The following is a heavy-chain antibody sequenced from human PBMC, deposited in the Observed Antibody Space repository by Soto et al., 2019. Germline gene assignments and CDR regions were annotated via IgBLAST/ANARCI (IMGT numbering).Heavy chain of an antibody. CDR1: GFTVSSNY. J-gene: IGHJ4*02. V-gene: IGHV3-66*01. D-gene: IGHD3-10*01. Sequence: GGSLRLSCAASGFTVSSNYMSWVRQAPGKGLEWVSVIYSGGSTYYADSVKGRFTISRDNSKNTLYLQMNSLRAEDTAVYYCARAGSGSYGLTEFDSWGQGTLVTVSP. CDR3: ARAGSGSYGLTEFDS. CDR2: IYSGGST.